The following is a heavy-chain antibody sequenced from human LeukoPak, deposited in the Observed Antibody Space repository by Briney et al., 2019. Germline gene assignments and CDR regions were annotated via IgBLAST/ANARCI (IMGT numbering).Heavy chain of an antibody. Sequence: ASVKVSCKVSGYTLTELSMHWVRQAPGKGLEWMGGFDPEDGETIYAQKFQGRVTMTEDTSTDTAYVELSSLRSEDTAVYYCATDLRGSIWFGELLPFDYWGQGTLVAVSS. CDR2: FDPEDGET. J-gene: IGHJ4*02. V-gene: IGHV1-24*01. CDR3: ATDLRGSIWFGELLPFDY. CDR1: GYTLTELS. D-gene: IGHD3-10*01.